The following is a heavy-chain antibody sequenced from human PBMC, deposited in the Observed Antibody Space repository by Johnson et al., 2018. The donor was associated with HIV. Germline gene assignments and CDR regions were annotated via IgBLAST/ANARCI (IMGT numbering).Heavy chain of an antibody. J-gene: IGHJ3*02. CDR3: AKGRDRRQWLVQYDAFDI. CDR2: ISYDGSNK. V-gene: IGHV3-30*04. Sequence: VQLLESGGGVVQPGRSLRLSCAASGFTFSSYAMHWVRQAPGKGLEWVAVISYDGSNKYYADSVKGRFTISRDNSKNTLYLQMNSLRDEDTAVYYCAKGRDRRQWLVQYDAFDIWGRGTMVTVSS. D-gene: IGHD6-19*01. CDR1: GFTFSSYA.